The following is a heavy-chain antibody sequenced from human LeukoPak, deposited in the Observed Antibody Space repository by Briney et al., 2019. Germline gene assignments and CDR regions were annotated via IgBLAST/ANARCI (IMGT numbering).Heavy chain of an antibody. CDR1: GFTFSDYY. Sequence: GGSLRLSCAASGFTFSDYYMSWIRQAPGKGLEWVSDISSSGSTIYYADSVKGRFTISRDNAKNSLYLQMNSLRAEDTAVYYCARARNYYDSSGYYYPGYWGQGTLVTVSS. D-gene: IGHD3-22*01. V-gene: IGHV3-11*01. CDR3: ARARNYYDSSGYYYPGY. CDR2: ISSSGSTI. J-gene: IGHJ4*02.